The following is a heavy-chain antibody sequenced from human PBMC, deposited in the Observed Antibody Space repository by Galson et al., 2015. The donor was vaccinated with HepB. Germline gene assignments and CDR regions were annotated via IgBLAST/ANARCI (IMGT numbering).Heavy chain of an antibody. V-gene: IGHV4-30-4*07. CDR1: GDSISSGGHS. D-gene: IGHD3-10*01. J-gene: IGHJ5*02. CDR3: ARVTLVRGVVFDP. CDR2: IYYSGDT. Sequence: LSLTCDVSGDSISSGGHSWSWIRQPPGKRMEFIGYIYYSGDTYYNPSLKSRVTMLVDTSKNHFSLRLSSVTAADTAVYYCARVTLVRGVVFDPWGQGTLVTVSS.